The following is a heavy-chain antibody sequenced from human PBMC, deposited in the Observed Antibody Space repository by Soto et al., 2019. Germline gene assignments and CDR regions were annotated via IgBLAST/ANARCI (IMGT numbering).Heavy chain of an antibody. Sequence: QAHLVESGGGVVQPGRSLRLSCAASGFTFTSHGMHWVRQAPGTRLEWVAVISYDGGLQHYADSVKGRFTISRDNSKNMVLLQMNSLRAEDTAVYYCVSDRGYGHASVPYSWGQGTLVSVSS. CDR1: GFTFTSHG. V-gene: IGHV3-30*03. D-gene: IGHD5-18*01. J-gene: IGHJ4*02. CDR3: VSDRGYGHASVPYS. CDR2: ISYDGGLQ.